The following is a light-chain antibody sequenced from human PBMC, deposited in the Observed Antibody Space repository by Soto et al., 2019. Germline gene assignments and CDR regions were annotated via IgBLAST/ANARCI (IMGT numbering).Light chain of an antibody. CDR3: QQSSDWPLT. J-gene: IGKJ4*01. CDR2: DAS. CDR1: QSVSSQ. Sequence: EIVLTQSPATLSLSSGERATLSCRASQSVSSQLAWYQQKPGQAPRLLMYDASNRATGIPARFSGSGSGTDFTLTISSLEPEDFEVYYCQQSSDWPLTFGGGTKVEIK. V-gene: IGKV3-11*01.